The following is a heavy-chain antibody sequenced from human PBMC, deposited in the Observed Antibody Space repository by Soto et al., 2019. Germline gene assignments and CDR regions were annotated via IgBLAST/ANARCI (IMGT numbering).Heavy chain of an antibody. Sequence: SGTRSLPCTVSGASITTYYWSWIRQPPGKGLEWIGYISYSGSTDYNPSLKSRVTLSFDASKNQISLQVRTATAPDAAVYYCARDLIEYGSEGKWNCFAPWGQGTLVTV. J-gene: IGHJ5*02. CDR1: GASITTYY. CDR2: ISYSGST. D-gene: IGHD2-15*01. V-gene: IGHV4-59*01. CDR3: ARDLIEYGSEGKWNCFAP.